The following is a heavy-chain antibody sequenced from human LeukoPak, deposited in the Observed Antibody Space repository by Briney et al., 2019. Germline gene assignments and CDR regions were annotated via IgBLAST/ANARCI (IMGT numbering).Heavy chain of an antibody. CDR2: MNPNNGNT. CDR3: ARSALATNLSGDFDD. CDR1: GYTFTSYD. Sequence: ASVKVSCKASGYTFTSYDINWVRQATGQGLEWMGWMNPNNGNTGYAQKFQGRVTITRNTSISTAYMELSSLISEDTAVYYCARSALATNLSGDFDDWGQGTLVTVYS. V-gene: IGHV1-8*03. D-gene: IGHD5-24*01. J-gene: IGHJ4*01.